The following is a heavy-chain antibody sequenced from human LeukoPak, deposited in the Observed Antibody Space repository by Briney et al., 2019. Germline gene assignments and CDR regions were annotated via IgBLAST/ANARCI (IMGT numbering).Heavy chain of an antibody. CDR3: AKDFTGYCSSTSCYGRAFDI. J-gene: IGHJ3*02. Sequence: GGSLRLSCAASGFTFSSYAMHWVRQAPGKGLEWVAVISYDGSNKYYADSVKGRFTISRDNSKNTLYLQMNSLRAEDTAVYYCAKDFTGYCSSTSCYGRAFDIWGQGTMVTVSS. CDR1: GFTFSSYA. D-gene: IGHD2-2*03. CDR2: ISYDGSNK. V-gene: IGHV3-30-3*01.